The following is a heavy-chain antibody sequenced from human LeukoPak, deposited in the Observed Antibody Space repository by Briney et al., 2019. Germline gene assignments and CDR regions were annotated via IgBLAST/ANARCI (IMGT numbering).Heavy chain of an antibody. J-gene: IGHJ4*02. CDR1: GFTFSSYE. Sequence: GGSLRLSCAASGFTFSSYEMNWVRQAPGKGLEWVSYISSSGSTIYYADSVKGRFTISRDNAKNSLYLQMNSLRAEDTALYYCAKEGVSGYYYVLDYWGQGTLVTVSS. V-gene: IGHV3-48*03. D-gene: IGHD3-22*01. CDR3: AKEGVSGYYYVLDY. CDR2: ISSSGSTI.